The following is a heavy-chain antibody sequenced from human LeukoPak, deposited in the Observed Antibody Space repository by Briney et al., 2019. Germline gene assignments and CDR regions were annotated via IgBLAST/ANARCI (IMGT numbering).Heavy chain of an antibody. CDR2: ISWNSGSI. D-gene: IGHD1-14*01. V-gene: IGHV3-9*01. CDR3: AGTGTLGFGFDP. J-gene: IGHJ5*02. CDR1: GFTFDDYA. Sequence: SGGSLRLSCAASGFTFDDYAMHWVRQAPGKGLEWVSGISWNSGSIGYADSVKGRFTISRDNAKNSLYLQMNSLRAEDTAVYYCAGTGTLGFGFDPWGQGTLVTASS.